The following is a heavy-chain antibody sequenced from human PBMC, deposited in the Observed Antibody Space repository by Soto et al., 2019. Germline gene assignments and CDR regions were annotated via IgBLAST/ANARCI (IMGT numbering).Heavy chain of an antibody. CDR1: GFTFSDYY. Sequence: GGSLRLSCAASGFTFSDYYMSWIRQAPGKGLEWVSYISSSSSHTNYADSVKGRFTISRDNAKNSLYLQMNSLRAEDTAVYYCARRYSGYVGDDYWGQGTLVTV. D-gene: IGHD5-12*01. J-gene: IGHJ4*02. V-gene: IGHV3-11*06. CDR3: ARRYSGYVGDDY. CDR2: ISSSSSHT.